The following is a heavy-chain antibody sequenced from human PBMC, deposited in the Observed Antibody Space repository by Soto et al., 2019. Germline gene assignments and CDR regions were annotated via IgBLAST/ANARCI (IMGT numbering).Heavy chain of an antibody. CDR3: ARKYSSSPGFDP. J-gene: IGHJ5*02. V-gene: IGHV4-34*01. CDR2: INHSGST. D-gene: IGHD6-6*01. Sequence: QVQLQQWGAGLLKPSETLSLTCAVYGGSFSGYYWSWIRQPSGKGLEWIGEINHSGSTNYNPSLKSRVTISVDTSKNQFSLKLSSVTAADTAVYYCARKYSSSPGFDPWGQGTLVTVSS. CDR1: GGSFSGYY.